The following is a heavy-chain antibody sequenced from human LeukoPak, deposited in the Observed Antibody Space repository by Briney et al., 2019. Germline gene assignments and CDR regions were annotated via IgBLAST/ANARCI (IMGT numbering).Heavy chain of an antibody. V-gene: IGHV3-23*01. CDR1: GFTFSSYA. J-gene: IGHJ4*02. CDR3: AKDHSRKHYYDSSGSFDY. Sequence: GGSLRLSCAASGFTFSSYAMSWVRQAPGKGLEWVSAISGSGGSTYYADSVKGQFTISRDNSKNTLYLQMNSLRAEDTAVYYCAKDHSRKHYYDSSGSFDYWGQGTLVTVSS. CDR2: ISGSGGST. D-gene: IGHD3-22*01.